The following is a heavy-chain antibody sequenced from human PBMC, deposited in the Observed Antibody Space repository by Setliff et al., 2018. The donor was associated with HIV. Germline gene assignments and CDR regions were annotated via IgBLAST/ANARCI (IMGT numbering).Heavy chain of an antibody. CDR2: IYYSGST. CDR1: GGSISSHY. V-gene: IGHV4-59*11. J-gene: IGHJ1*01. Sequence: SETLSLTCTVSGGSISSHYWSWIRQPPGKGLEWIGYIYYSGSTNYNPSLKSRVTISVDTSKNQFSLKLSSVTAADTAVYYCARDPGWANPEYFQNWGQGTLVTVSS. D-gene: IGHD2-8*01. CDR3: ARDPGWANPEYFQN.